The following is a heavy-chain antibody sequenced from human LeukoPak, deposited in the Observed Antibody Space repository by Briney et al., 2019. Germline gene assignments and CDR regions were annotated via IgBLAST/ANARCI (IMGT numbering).Heavy chain of an antibody. CDR2: INHSGST. J-gene: IGHJ3*02. CDR1: GGSFSGYY. D-gene: IGHD3-22*01. CDR3: ARVEYLDYYDSSGYKGAFDI. V-gene: IGHV4-34*01. Sequence: SETLSLTCAVYGGSFSGYYWSWIRQPPGKGLEWIGEINHSGSTNYNPSLKSRVTISVDTSKNQFSLKLSSVTAADTAVYYCARVEYLDYYDSSGYKGAFDIWGQGTMVTVSS.